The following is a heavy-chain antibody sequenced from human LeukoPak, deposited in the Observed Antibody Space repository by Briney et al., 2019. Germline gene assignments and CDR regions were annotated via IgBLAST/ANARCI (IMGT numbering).Heavy chain of an antibody. V-gene: IGHV3-74*01. J-gene: IGHJ1*01. CDR3: ARGPTFGGVTQYFQH. Sequence: GGSLRLSCAASGFTFSSYWMHWVRQAPGKGLVWVSRINTDGSSTSYADSVKGRFTISRDNAKNTLYLQMNSLRAEDTAVYYCARGPTFGGVTQYFQHWGQGTLVTVSS. CDR1: GFTFSSYW. CDR2: INTDGSST. D-gene: IGHD3-16*01.